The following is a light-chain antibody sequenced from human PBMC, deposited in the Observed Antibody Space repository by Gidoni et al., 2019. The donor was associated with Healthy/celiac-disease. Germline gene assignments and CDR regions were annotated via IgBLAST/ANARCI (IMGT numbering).Light chain of an antibody. CDR2: AAS. V-gene: IGKV1-39*01. CDR3: QQSYSTPPYT. J-gene: IGKJ2*01. CDR1: QSIRSY. Sequence: DIQLTQSPFSLSASVGDRVTITCRASQSIRSYLNWYQQKPGKAPKLLIYAASSLQSGVPSRFSGSGSGTDVTLTISSLQPEDFATYYCQQSYSTPPYTFGQGTKLEIK.